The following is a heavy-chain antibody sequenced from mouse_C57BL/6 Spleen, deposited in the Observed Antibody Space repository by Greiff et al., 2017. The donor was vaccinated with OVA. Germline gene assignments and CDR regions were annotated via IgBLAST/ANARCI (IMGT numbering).Heavy chain of an antibody. CDR2: IRLKSDNYAT. D-gene: IGHD1-1*01. CDR3: TVEIYYGSIDY. V-gene: IGHV6-3*01. J-gene: IGHJ2*01. Sequence: EVKVEESGGGLVQPGGSMKLSCVASGFTFSNYWMNWVRQSPEKGLEWVAQIRLKSDNYATHYAESVQGRFTISRDDSKSSVYLQMINLRAEDTGIYYCTVEIYYGSIDYWGQGTTLTVSS. CDR1: GFTFSNYW.